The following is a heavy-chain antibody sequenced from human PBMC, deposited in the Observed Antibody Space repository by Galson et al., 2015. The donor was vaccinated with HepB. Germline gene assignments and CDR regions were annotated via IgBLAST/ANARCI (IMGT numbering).Heavy chain of an antibody. Sequence: PALVKPTQTLTLTCTFSGFSLSTSGVGAGWIRQPPGKALEWLALIYWNDDKRYSPSLNSRLNITRDTSKNQVVLTMTNVDPVDTATYYCAHRIYDSSGERFDYWGQGTLVTVSS. CDR3: AHRIYDSSGERFDY. V-gene: IGHV2-5*01. CDR2: IYWNDDK. CDR1: GFSLSTSGVG. D-gene: IGHD3-22*01. J-gene: IGHJ4*02.